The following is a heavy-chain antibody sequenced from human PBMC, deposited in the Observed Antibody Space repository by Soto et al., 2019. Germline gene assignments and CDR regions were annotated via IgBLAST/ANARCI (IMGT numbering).Heavy chain of an antibody. CDR3: ARASKGSGYSPHAFDI. D-gene: IGHD3-22*01. J-gene: IGHJ3*02. Sequence: PGGSLRLSCNASGFTVSSTYMSWVRQAPGMGLEWVAVIESGGSTHYADSVKGRFTISRDIPKNMIYLQLHTLRAEDTAVYYCARASKGSGYSPHAFDIWGQGTMVTVSS. CDR2: IESGGST. CDR1: GFTVSSTY. V-gene: IGHV3-53*01.